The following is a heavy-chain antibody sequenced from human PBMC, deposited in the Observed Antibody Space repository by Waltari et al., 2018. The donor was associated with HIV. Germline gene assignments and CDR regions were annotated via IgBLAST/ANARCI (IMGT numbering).Heavy chain of an antibody. V-gene: IGHV4-39*01. J-gene: IGHJ4*02. CDR2: IYYSGST. CDR3: ARHAVEMATTDSCFDY. Sequence: QLQLQESGPGLVKPSETLSLTCTVSGGSISSSSYYWGWIRQPPGKGLEWIGSIYYSGSTYYNPSLKSRVTISVDTSKNQFSLKLSSVTAADTAVYYCARHAVEMATTDSCFDYWGQGTLVTVSS. D-gene: IGHD5-12*01. CDR1: GGSISSSSYY.